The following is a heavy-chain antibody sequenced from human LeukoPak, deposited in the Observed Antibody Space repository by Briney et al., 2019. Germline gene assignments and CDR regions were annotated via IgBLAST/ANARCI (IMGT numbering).Heavy chain of an antibody. CDR3: ARGGGLDV. CDR1: GFKFSTYM. CDR2: INHNGNVN. V-gene: IGHV3-7*03. J-gene: IGHJ6*02. D-gene: IGHD3-16*01. Sequence: GGSLRLSCVGSGFKFSTYMMIWVRQAPGKGLEWVASINHNGNVNYYVDSVKGRFTISRDNAKNSLYLQMSNLRAEDTAVYFCARGGGLDVWGQGATVTVSS.